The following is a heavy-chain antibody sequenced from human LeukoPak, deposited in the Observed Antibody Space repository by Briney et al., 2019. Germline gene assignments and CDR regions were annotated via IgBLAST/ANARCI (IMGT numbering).Heavy chain of an antibody. Sequence: ASVKVSCKASGGTFSSYAISWVRQAPGQGLEWMGRIIPIFGIANYAQKFQGGVTITADKSTSTAYMELSSLRSEDTAVYYCAREGSYYDSSGSYDYWGQGTLVTVSS. CDR3: AREGSYYDSSGSYDY. CDR1: GGTFSSYA. D-gene: IGHD3-22*01. J-gene: IGHJ4*02. CDR2: IIPIFGIA. V-gene: IGHV1-69*04.